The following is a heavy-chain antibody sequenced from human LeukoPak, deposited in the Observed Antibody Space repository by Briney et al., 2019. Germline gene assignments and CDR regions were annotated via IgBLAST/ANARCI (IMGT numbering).Heavy chain of an antibody. D-gene: IGHD2-15*01. CDR2: IRSKANSYAT. V-gene: IGHV3-73*01. Sequence: GGSLKLSCAASGLTFSGSAMHWVRQASGKGLEWVGRIRSKANSYATAYAASVKGRFTISRDDSKNTAYLQMNSLKTEDTAVYYCTSLGYCSGGSCPPRGQGTLVTVCS. CDR3: TSLGYCSGGSCPP. CDR1: GLTFSGSA. J-gene: IGHJ4*02.